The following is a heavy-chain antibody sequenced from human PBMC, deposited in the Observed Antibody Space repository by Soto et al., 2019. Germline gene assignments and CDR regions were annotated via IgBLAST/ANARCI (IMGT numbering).Heavy chain of an antibody. CDR2: INHSGST. D-gene: IGHD1-26*01. CDR1: GGSFSGYY. J-gene: IGHJ6*02. Sequence: QVQLQQWGAGLLKPSETLSLTCAVYGGSFSGYYWSWIRQPPGKGLEWIGEINHSGSTNYNPSLKSRGTISVDTAKNQCSLKLSSVTAADTAVYYCARGGSWNYGMDVWGQGTTVTVSS. V-gene: IGHV4-34*01. CDR3: ARGGSWNYGMDV.